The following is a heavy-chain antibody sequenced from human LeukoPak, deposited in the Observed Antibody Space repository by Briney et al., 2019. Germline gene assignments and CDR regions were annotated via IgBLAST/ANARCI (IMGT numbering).Heavy chain of an antibody. CDR3: AGDQMAAAAALDY. CDR1: GFTFSSYS. V-gene: IGHV3-21*01. D-gene: IGHD6-13*01. Sequence: GGSLRLSCAASGFTFSSYSMNWVRQAPGKGLEWVSSISSSSSYIYYADSVKGRFTISRDNAKNSLYLQMNSLRAEDAAVYYCAGDQMAAAAALDYWGQGTLVTVSS. CDR2: ISSSSSYI. J-gene: IGHJ4*02.